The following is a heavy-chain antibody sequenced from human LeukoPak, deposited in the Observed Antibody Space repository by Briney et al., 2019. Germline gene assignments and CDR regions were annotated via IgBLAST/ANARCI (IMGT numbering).Heavy chain of an antibody. CDR3: ARDSPKPYDI. CDR1: GGSISSYY. D-gene: IGHD3-9*01. CDR2: IYTSGST. J-gene: IGHJ4*02. Sequence: PSETLSLTCTVSGGSISSYYWSWIRQPAGKGLKWIGRIYTSGSTNYNPSLKSRVTMSVDTSKNQFSLKLSSVTAADTAVYYCARDSPKPYDIWGQGTLVTVSS. V-gene: IGHV4-4*07.